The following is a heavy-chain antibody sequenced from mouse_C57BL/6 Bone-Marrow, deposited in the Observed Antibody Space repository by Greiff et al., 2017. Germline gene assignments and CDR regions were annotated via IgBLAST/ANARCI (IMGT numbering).Heavy chain of an antibody. V-gene: IGHV3-6*01. CDR3: ARGDDDGTGYFDV. J-gene: IGHJ1*03. Sequence: EVHLVESGPGLVKPSQSLSLTCSVTGYSITSGYYWNWIRQFPGNKLEWMGYISYDGSNNYNPSLKNRISITRDTSKNQFFLKLDSVTTEDTAPYYCARGDDDGTGYFDVWGTGTTVTVSS. CDR2: ISYDGSN. D-gene: IGHD2-4*01. CDR1: GYSITSGYY.